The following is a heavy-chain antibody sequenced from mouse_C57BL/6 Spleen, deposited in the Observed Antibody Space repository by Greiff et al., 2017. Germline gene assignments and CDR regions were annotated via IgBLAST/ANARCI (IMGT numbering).Heavy chain of an antibody. Sequence: EVQRVESGGGLVKPGGSLKLSCAASGFTFSDYGMHWVRQAPEKGLEWVAYISSGSSTNYYADTVKGRFTISRDNAKNTLFLQMTSLRSEDTAMYYCARGYYGSSPYAMDYWGQGTSVTVSS. J-gene: IGHJ4*01. CDR3: ARGYYGSSPYAMDY. CDR2: ISSGSSTN. V-gene: IGHV5-17*01. CDR1: GFTFSDYG. D-gene: IGHD1-1*01.